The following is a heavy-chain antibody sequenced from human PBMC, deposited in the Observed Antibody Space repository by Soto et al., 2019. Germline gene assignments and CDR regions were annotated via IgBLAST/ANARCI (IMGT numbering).Heavy chain of an antibody. D-gene: IGHD3-22*01. CDR1: GYTFTSYY. CDR2: INPSGGST. J-gene: IGHJ4*02. CDR3: ARVLSTHYYDSSGYYGISLAY. Sequence: GASVKVSCKASGYTFTSYYMHWVRQAPGQGLEWMGIINPSGGSTSYAQKFQGRVTMTRDTSTSTVYMELSSLRSEDTAVYYCARVLSTHYYDSSGYYGISLAYWGQGTLVTVSS. V-gene: IGHV1-46*01.